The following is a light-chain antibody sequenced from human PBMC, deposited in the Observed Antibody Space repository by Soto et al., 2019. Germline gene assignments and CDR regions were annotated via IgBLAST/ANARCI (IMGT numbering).Light chain of an antibody. CDR2: GAS. CDR1: QSVSSN. Sequence: EIEMTQSPATLSVSPGERATHTCRASQSVSSNLAWYQQKPGQAPRLLIYGASTRATGIPARFSGSGSGTEFTLTISSLQSEDFAVYYCQQYNNWPPPLTFGGGTKVEIK. V-gene: IGKV3-15*01. J-gene: IGKJ4*01. CDR3: QQYNNWPPPLT.